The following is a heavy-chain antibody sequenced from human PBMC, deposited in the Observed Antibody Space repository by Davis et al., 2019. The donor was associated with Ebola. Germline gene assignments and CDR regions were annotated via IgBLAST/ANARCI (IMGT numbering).Heavy chain of an antibody. CDR3: ARDVSQQLVPTGWFDP. V-gene: IGHV1-69*04. D-gene: IGHD6-13*01. Sequence: SVKVSCKASGYTFTSYGISWVRQAPGQGLEWMGRIIPILGIANYAQKFQGRVTITADKSTSTAYMELSSLRSEDTAVYYCARDVSQQLVPTGWFDPWGQGTLVTVSS. CDR2: IIPILGIA. J-gene: IGHJ5*02. CDR1: GYTFTSYG.